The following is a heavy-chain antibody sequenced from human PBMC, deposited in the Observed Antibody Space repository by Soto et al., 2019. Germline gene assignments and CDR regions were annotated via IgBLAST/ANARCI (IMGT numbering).Heavy chain of an antibody. J-gene: IGHJ4*02. CDR2: SRNKANSYTT. V-gene: IGHV3-72*01. CDR3: ARGHNSFDN. Sequence: EVQLVESGGGLVQPGGSLRLSCAASGFTFSDYYMDWVRQAPGKGLEWVGRSRNKANSYTTEYAASEKGRFTISRDDSKNSLYVQMNSLKTEDTAVYYCARGHNSFDNWGQGTLVTVSS. CDR1: GFTFSDYY.